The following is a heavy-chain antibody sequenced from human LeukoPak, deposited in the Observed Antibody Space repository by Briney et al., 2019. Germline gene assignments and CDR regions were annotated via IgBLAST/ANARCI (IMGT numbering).Heavy chain of an antibody. D-gene: IGHD2-15*01. J-gene: IGHJ4*02. V-gene: IGHV4-30-4*08. CDR3: ARAGGYCSGGSCYHFDY. Sequence: SQTLSLTCTVSGGSISRGDYYWTWIRQPPGKGLEWIGYIYYSGSTYYNPSLKSRVTLSVDTSKNQFSLKLSSVTAADTAVYYCARAGGYCSGGSCYHFDYWGQGTLVTVSS. CDR1: GGSISRGDYY. CDR2: IYYSGST.